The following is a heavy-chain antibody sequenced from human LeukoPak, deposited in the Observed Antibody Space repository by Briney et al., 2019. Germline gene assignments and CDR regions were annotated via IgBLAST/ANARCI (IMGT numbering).Heavy chain of an antibody. CDR1: GFTFSSYG. CDR2: IRYDGSDE. V-gene: IGHV3-30*02. Sequence: PGGSLRLSCAASGFTFSSYGMHWVRQAPGKGLEWVAFIRYDGSDEYYAASVKGRFTISRDKDKNTLYLQMNGLRVEDTAVYYCAKTAAPGRDNNWFDLWGQGALVTVSS. CDR3: AKTAAPGRDNNWFDL. J-gene: IGHJ5*02. D-gene: IGHD6-13*01.